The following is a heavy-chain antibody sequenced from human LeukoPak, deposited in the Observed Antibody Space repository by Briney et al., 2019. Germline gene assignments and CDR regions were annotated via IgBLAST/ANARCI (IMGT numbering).Heavy chain of an antibody. V-gene: IGHV3-30*02. Sequence: PGGSLRLSCAASGITLSSYWMSWVRQAPGKGLEWVAFIRYDGNNKDYADSVKGRFTISRDNSKNTVYLQMNSLRVEDTAVYYCAKDTPHSEYTWGQGTMVTVSS. CDR3: AKDTPHSEYT. D-gene: IGHD1-14*01. CDR2: IRYDGNNK. CDR1: GITLSSYW. J-gene: IGHJ3*02.